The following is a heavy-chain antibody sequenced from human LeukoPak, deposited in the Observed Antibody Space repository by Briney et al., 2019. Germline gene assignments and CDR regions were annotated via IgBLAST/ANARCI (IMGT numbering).Heavy chain of an antibody. CDR3: ARSYSSSWYYFDY. V-gene: IGHV3-21*01. Sequence: GGSLRLSCAASGFTFSSYAMNWVRQAPGKGLEWVSSISSSSSYIYYADSVKGRFTISRDNAKNSLYLQMNSLRAEDTAVYYCARSYSSSWYYFDYWGQGTLVTVSS. J-gene: IGHJ4*02. CDR1: GFTFSSYA. D-gene: IGHD6-13*01. CDR2: ISSSSSYI.